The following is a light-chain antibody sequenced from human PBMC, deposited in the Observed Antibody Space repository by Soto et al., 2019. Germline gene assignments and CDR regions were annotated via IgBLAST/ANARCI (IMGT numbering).Light chain of an antibody. CDR3: SSYTNINTRACV. V-gene: IGLV2-14*01. J-gene: IGLJ1*01. CDR2: EVT. CDR1: SGDIGSYNR. Sequence: QSALTQPASVSGSPGQSITISCTGTSGDIGSYNRVSWYQQHPGKAPKLLIYEVTDRPSGVSNRFSGSKSGNTASLTISGLQAEDEAEYYCSSYTNINTRACVFGTGTKGTVL.